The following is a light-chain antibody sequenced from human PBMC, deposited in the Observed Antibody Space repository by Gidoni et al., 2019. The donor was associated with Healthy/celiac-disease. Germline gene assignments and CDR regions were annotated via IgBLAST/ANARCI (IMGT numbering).Light chain of an antibody. J-gene: IGKJ2*01. V-gene: IGKV4-1*01. CDR2: WAA. CDR1: KSVLYSSNNKNH. Sequence: DIVVTQSSASIVASLGERATINCKSSKSVLYSSNNKNHLAWYQQNPGQPPKLLIYWAATRESGVPDRCSGSGSGTNFTLPISSLQAEDVAVYYYQQYYSTPYTFXQXTKLEIK. CDR3: QQYYSTPYT.